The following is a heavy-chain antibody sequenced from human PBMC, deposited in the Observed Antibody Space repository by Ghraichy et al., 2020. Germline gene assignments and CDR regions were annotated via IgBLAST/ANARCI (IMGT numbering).Heavy chain of an antibody. J-gene: IGHJ5*02. CDR2: INHSGST. CDR1: GGSFSGYY. CDR3: ARAVAANIDP. D-gene: IGHD2-15*01. Sequence: SQTLSHTCAVYGGSFSGYYWSWIRQPPGKGLEWIGEINHSGSTNYNPSLKSRVTISVDTSKNQFSLKLSSVTAADTAVYYCARAVAANIDPWGQGTLVTVSS. V-gene: IGHV4-34*01.